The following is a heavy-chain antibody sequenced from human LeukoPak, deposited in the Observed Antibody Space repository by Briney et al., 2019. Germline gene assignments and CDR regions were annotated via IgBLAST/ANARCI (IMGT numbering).Heavy chain of an antibody. V-gene: IGHV4-61*02. CDR3: ARTVFYDFWSGYLDDAFDI. CDR2: IYTSGST. CDR1: GGSISSGSYY. J-gene: IGHJ3*02. D-gene: IGHD3-3*01. Sequence: SETLSLACTVSGGSISSGSYYWSWIRQPAGKGLEWIGRIYTSGSTNYNPSLKSRVTISVDTSKNQFSLKLSSVTAADTAVYYCARTVFYDFWSGYLDDAFDIWGQGTIVTVSS.